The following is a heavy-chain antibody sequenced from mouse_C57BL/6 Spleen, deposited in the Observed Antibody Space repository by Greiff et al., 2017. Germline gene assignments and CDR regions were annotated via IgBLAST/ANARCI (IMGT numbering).Heavy chain of an antibody. V-gene: IGHV8-12*01. J-gene: IGHJ4*01. CDR1: GFSLSTSGMG. Sequence: QVTLKESGPGILQSSQTLSLTCSFSGFSLSTSGMGVSWIHQPSGKGLEWLAHIYWDDDKRYNPFLKSRLTISKDTSRNQVFLKITSVYTADTATYYCARLTWTCAMDYWGQGTSVTVSS. D-gene: IGHD4-1*01. CDR2: IYWDDDK. CDR3: ARLTWTCAMDY.